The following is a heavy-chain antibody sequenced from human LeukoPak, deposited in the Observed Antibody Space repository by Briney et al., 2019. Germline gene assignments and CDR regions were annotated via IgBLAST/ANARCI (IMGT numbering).Heavy chain of an antibody. CDR3: AKDRYQLLSFDY. CDR1: GYTFTSYG. J-gene: IGHJ4*02. V-gene: IGHV1-18*01. Sequence: ASVKVSCKASGYTFTSYGISWVRQAPGQGLEWMGWISAYNGNTNYAQKLQGRVTMTTDTSTSTAYMELRSLRSDDTAVYYCAKDRYQLLSFDYWGQGTLVTVSS. CDR2: ISAYNGNT. D-gene: IGHD2-2*01.